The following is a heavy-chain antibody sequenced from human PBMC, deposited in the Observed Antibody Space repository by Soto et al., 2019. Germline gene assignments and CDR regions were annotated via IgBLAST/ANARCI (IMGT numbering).Heavy chain of an antibody. Sequence: GGSLRLSCAASGFRFGEHSMNWVRQAPGKGLEWLSYITSSGDSIYYADSVKGRFTVSRDNAKNSLFLDMNSLRDDDTAVYYCARLPKGSMVTSWGQGTLVTVSS. CDR2: ITSSGDSI. CDR1: GFRFGEHS. CDR3: ARLPKGSMVTS. J-gene: IGHJ4*02. D-gene: IGHD2-21*02. V-gene: IGHV3-48*02.